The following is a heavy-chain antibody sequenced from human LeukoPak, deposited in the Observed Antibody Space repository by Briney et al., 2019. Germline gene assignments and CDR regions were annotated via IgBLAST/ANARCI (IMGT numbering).Heavy chain of an antibody. CDR3: ARVGYCSGGSCYSFDY. V-gene: IGHV3-30*04. Sequence: GGSLRLSCAASGFTFSSYAMHWVRQAPGKGLEWGAVISYDGSNKYYADSVKGRFTISRDNSKNTLYLQMNSLRAEDTAVYYCARVGYCSGGSCYSFDYWGQGTLVTVSS. CDR1: GFTFSSYA. CDR2: ISYDGSNK. J-gene: IGHJ4*02. D-gene: IGHD2-15*01.